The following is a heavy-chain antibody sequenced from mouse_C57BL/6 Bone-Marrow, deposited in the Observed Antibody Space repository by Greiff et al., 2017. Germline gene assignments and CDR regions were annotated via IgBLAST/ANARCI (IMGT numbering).Heavy chain of an antibody. V-gene: IGHV1-81*01. CDR3: ARWGVVATLYYFDY. CDR2: IYPRSGNT. CDR1: GYTFTSYG. Sequence: QVQLQQSGAELARPGASVKLSCKASGYTFTSYGISWVKQRTGQGLEWIGEIYPRSGNTYYNEKFKGKATLTADKSSSTAYMELRSLTSEYSAVFFCARWGVVATLYYFDYWGQGTTLTVSS. D-gene: IGHD1-1*01. J-gene: IGHJ2*01.